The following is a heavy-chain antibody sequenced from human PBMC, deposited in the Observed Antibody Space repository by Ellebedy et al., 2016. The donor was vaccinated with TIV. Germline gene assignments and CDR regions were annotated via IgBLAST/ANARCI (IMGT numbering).Heavy chain of an antibody. V-gene: IGHV3-66*01. CDR2: ISGRGNT. CDR3: ARDLGPLIITQPRGLMDA. Sequence: GESLKISCEGSGITIGANHMTWVRQAPGKGLEWVSLISGRGNTHFAASVKGRFTVSRDSSKNTIFLQMNGLRPEDTAVYYCARDLGPLIITQPRGLMDAWGQGTTVIVSS. J-gene: IGHJ6*02. CDR1: GITIGANH. D-gene: IGHD3-22*01.